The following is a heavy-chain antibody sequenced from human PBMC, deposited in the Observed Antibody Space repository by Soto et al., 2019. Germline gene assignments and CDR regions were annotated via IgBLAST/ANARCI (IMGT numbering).Heavy chain of an antibody. Sequence: ASVKVSCKAPGYTFTSYGISWVRQAPGQGLEWMGWISAYNGNTNYAQKLQGRVTMTTDTSTSTAYMELRSLRSDDTAVYYCARADYDFWSGYYHFDYWGQGTLVTVSS. CDR3: ARADYDFWSGYYHFDY. CDR1: GYTFTSYG. D-gene: IGHD3-3*01. J-gene: IGHJ4*02. CDR2: ISAYNGNT. V-gene: IGHV1-18*01.